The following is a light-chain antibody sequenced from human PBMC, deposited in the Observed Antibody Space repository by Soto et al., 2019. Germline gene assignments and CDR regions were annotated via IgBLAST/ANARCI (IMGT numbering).Light chain of an antibody. CDR1: QGIGNY. V-gene: IGKV1-27*01. CDR3: QKYNSASLT. Sequence: IQMTQSPSSLSASVGDRVTITCRASQGIGNYLAWYQQKPGKVPKLLIYAASTLQSGVPSRFSGSGSGTDFTLTISSLQPEDDATYYCQKYNSASLTFGGGTKVEIK. CDR2: AAS. J-gene: IGKJ4*01.